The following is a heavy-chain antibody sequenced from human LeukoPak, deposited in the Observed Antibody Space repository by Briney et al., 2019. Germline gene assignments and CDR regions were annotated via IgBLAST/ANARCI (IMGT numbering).Heavy chain of an antibody. J-gene: IGHJ4*02. D-gene: IGHD4-11*01. Sequence: GGSLRLSCAASGFTFNTYNMNWIRQAPGKGLEWVSYIRSGSSAIYYTDSAKGRFTISRDNAKNSLYLQMSSLRDEDTAVYYCVAGYSKARFDYWGQGTLVTVSS. V-gene: IGHV3-48*02. CDR1: GFTFNTYN. CDR2: IRSGSSAI. CDR3: VAGYSKARFDY.